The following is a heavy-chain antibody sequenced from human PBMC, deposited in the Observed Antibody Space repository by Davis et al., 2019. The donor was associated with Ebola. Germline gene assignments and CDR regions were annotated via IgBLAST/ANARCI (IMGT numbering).Heavy chain of an antibody. V-gene: IGHV3-30*05. CDR2: TSYDGTN. D-gene: IGHD2/OR15-2a*01. CDR3: ARGHNSASWGGAVGAFDI. J-gene: IGHJ3*02. Sequence: GESLKISCAASGFTFSDYYMSWIRQAPGRGLEWVAITSYDGTNNYADSAKGRFTISRDTSKDTLDPQVNSPRAEGTAVYYCARGHNSASWGGAVGAFDIWGQGTMVTVSS. CDR1: GFTFSDYY.